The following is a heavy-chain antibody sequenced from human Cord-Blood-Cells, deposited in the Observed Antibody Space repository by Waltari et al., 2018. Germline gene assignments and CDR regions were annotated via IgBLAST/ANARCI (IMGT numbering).Heavy chain of an antibody. Sequence: QVQLVQSGAEVKKPGYSVKVFCKTAGGPFSSYATSWVRQPPGQGLEWMGVIIPILGTANYAQKFQGRVTITADESTSTAYMELSSLRSEDTAVYYCARGCYYYVRFGYAFDIWGQGTMVTVSS. D-gene: IGHD3-10*02. CDR1: GGPFSSYA. J-gene: IGHJ3*02. CDR2: IIPILGTA. V-gene: IGHV1-69*01. CDR3: ARGCYYYVRFGYAFDI.